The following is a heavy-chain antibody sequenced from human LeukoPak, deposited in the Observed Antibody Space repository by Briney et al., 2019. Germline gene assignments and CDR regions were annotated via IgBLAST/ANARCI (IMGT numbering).Heavy chain of an antibody. CDR2: IYSGGST. V-gene: IGHV3-66*01. Sequence: GGSLRLSCAASGFTVSSNYLSWVRQAPGKGLEWVSTIYSGGSTYYADSVTGRFTTSRDNSKNTLYLQMNSLRAEDTAVYYCARDGAVLTGYYDYWGQGTLVTVSA. CDR3: ARDGAVLTGYYDY. J-gene: IGHJ4*02. CDR1: GFTVSSNY. D-gene: IGHD3-9*01.